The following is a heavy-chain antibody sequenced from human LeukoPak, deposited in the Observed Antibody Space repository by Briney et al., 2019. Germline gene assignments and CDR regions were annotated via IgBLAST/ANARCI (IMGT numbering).Heavy chain of an antibody. D-gene: IGHD3-3*01. J-gene: IGHJ5*02. CDR3: ARAGSLEWLLGLNWFDP. CDR1: GGSISSSSYY. Sequence: SETLSLTCTVSGGSISSSSYYWGWIRRPPGRGLEWIGSIYNSGTTFYNPSLKSRATISVHMSKNQFSLTLNSVTAADTAVYYCARAGSLEWLLGLNWFDPWGQGTLVTVSS. V-gene: IGHV4-39*01. CDR2: IYNSGTT.